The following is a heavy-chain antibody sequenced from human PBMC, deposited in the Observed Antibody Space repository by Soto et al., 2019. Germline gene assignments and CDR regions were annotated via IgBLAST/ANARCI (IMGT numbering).Heavy chain of an antibody. J-gene: IGHJ5*02. CDR2: IYWDDDK. CDR1: GFSLSTSGVG. D-gene: IGHD3-22*01. V-gene: IGHV2-5*02. CDR3: AHSLIGYYYDSSGSNWFDP. Sequence: QITLKESGPTLVKPTQTLPLTCTFSGFSLSTSGVGVGWIRQPPGKALEWLALIYWDDDKRYSPSLKSRLTITKDTSKNQVVLTMTNMDPVDTATYYCAHSLIGYYYDSSGSNWFDPWGQGTLVTVSS.